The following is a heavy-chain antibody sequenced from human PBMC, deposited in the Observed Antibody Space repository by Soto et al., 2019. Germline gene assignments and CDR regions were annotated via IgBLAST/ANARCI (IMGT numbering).Heavy chain of an antibody. J-gene: IGHJ4*02. CDR3: AKAPGAGTHFDY. CDR2: ISGSGGST. CDR1: GFTFSSYA. D-gene: IGHD6-19*01. V-gene: IGHV3-23*01. Sequence: GSLRLSCAASGFTFSSYAMSWVRQAPGKGLEWVSAISGSGGSTYYADSVRGRFTISRDNSKNTLYLQMNSLRAEDTAVYYCAKAPGAGTHFDYWGQGTLVTVSS.